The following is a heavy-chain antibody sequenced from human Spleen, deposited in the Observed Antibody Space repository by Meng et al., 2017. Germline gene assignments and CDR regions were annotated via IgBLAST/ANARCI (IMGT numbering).Heavy chain of an antibody. Sequence: QLQLQESGPGRVKPSETLSLTCTVSGGSIISGSYYWVWIRQPPGKGLEWIGQIYYNGQSYYNPSLKSRLAMSVDTSRSQFSLNLNTVTAADTAVYYCARASYSYDSWFDPWGQGTLVTVSS. D-gene: IGHD5-18*01. V-gene: IGHV4-39*01. J-gene: IGHJ5*02. CDR3: ARASYSYDSWFDP. CDR2: IYYNGQS. CDR1: GGSIISGSYY.